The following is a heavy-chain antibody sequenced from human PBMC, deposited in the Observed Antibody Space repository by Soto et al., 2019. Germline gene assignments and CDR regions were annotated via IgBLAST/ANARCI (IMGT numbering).Heavy chain of an antibody. D-gene: IGHD1-1*01. CDR2: ISYDGSNK. J-gene: IGHJ4*02. V-gene: IGHV3-30*18. CDR1: GFTFSSYG. CDR3: AKDLDPLDDPGYDY. Sequence: GGSLRLSCAASGFTFSSYGMHWVRQAPGKGLEWVAVISYDGSNKYYADSVKGRFTISRDNSKNTLYLQMNSLRAEDTAVYYCAKDLDPLDDPGYDYWGQGTLVTVSS.